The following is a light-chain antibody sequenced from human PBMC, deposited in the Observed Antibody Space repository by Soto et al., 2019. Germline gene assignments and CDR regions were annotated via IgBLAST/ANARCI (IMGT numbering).Light chain of an antibody. CDR3: QQYGSSLCT. CDR2: GAS. V-gene: IGKV3-20*01. CDR1: QSVISSY. J-gene: IGKJ1*01. Sequence: EIVLTQSPGTLSLSPGERATLSCRASQSVISSYLAWYQQKSGQAPRLFIYGASNRATGIPGRFSVSGSGTAFTLTISRLEPEDFSMYYCQQYGSSLCTFAQGIKVEI.